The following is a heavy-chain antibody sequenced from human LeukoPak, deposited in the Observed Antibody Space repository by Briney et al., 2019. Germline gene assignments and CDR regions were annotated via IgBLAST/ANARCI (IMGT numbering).Heavy chain of an antibody. D-gene: IGHD3-10*01. Sequence: GGSLRLSCVPSGFIFSIYGMHWVRQAPGKGLEWRSFIRFDGSDKFYGDSVKGRFNISRDNSKNTLYLKMNGLRGEVTAGYYCAEPGRGGCSYGSNTFDIRSQGTKVTVSS. CDR3: AEPGRGGCSYGSNTFDI. J-gene: IGHJ3*02. V-gene: IGHV3-30*02. CDR1: GFIFSIYG. CDR2: IRFDGSDK.